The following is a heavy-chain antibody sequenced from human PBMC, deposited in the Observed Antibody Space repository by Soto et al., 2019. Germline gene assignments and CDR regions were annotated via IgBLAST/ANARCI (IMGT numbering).Heavy chain of an antibody. CDR2: IYHSGST. D-gene: IGHD3-10*01. J-gene: IGHJ4*02. Sequence: ASETLSLTCAVSGGSISSSNWWSWVRQPPGKGLEWIGEIYHSGSTNYNPSLKSRVTISVDKSKNQFSLKLSSVTAADTAVYYCARLGYYGSGSYYYDYWGQGTLVTVSS. CDR3: ARLGYYGSGSYYYDY. CDR1: GGSISSSNW. V-gene: IGHV4-4*02.